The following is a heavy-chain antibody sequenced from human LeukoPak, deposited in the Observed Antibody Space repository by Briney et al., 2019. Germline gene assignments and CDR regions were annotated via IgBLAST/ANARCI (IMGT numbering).Heavy chain of an antibody. J-gene: IGHJ3*02. D-gene: IGHD3-10*01. CDR1: GFTFSSYG. CDR2: ISNDGSNK. CDR3: AKGRGAFDI. V-gene: IGHV3-30*18. Sequence: PGRSLILSCVASGFTFSSYGMHWVRQAPGKGLEWVAVISNDGSNKYYADSVKGRFTISRDNSKNTLYLQMNSLRAEDTAVYYCAKGRGAFDIWGQGTIVTVSS.